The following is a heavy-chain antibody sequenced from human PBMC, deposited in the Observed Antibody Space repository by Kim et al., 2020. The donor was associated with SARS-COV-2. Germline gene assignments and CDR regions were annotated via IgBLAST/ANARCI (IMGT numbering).Heavy chain of an antibody. Sequence: GRFTISRDNAKNSLYLQMNSLRAEDTAVYYCARAGVAVAGNYYYYGMDVWGQGTTVTVSS. CDR3: ARAGVAVAGNYYYYGMDV. D-gene: IGHD6-19*01. J-gene: IGHJ6*02. V-gene: IGHV3-11*06.